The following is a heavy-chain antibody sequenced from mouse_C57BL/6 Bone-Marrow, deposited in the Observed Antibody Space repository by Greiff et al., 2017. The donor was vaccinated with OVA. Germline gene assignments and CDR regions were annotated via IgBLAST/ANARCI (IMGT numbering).Heavy chain of an antibody. V-gene: IGHV2-2*01. Sequence: VQLQESGPGLVQPSQSLSITCTVSGFSLTSYGVHWVRQSPGKGLEWQGVIWSGGSTDYNAAFISRLSISKDNSKSQVFFKMNSLQSDDTAIYYCARRGYYGSSYVFAYWGQGTLVTVSA. CDR3: ARRGYYGSSYVFAY. CDR1: GFSLTSYG. J-gene: IGHJ3*01. D-gene: IGHD1-1*01. CDR2: IWSGGST.